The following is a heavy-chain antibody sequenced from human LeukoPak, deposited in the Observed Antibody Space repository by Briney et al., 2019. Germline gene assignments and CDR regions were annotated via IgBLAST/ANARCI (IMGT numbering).Heavy chain of an antibody. CDR1: GFTFSNAW. Sequence: GGSLRLSCVASGFTFSNAWMSWVRQAPGKGLEWVGRIKSKTDGGTTDYAAPVKGRFSISRDDSKNTLYLQMNSLKTEDTAVYYCTTRHYYGSGSYQVWGQGTLVTVSS. CDR3: TTRHYYGSGSYQV. CDR2: IKSKTDGGTT. D-gene: IGHD3-10*01. V-gene: IGHV3-15*01. J-gene: IGHJ4*02.